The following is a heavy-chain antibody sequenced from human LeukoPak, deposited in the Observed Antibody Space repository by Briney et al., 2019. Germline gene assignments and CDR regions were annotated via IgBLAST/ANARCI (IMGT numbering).Heavy chain of an antibody. CDR3: ARELLVAKNGDEAAGVLDHYYYYMDV. Sequence: ASVKVSCKASGYTFTGYYMHWVRQAPGQGLEWMGWINPNSGGTNYAQKFQGRVTMTRDTSISTAYMELSRLRSDDTAVYYCARELLVAKNGDEAAGVLDHYYYYMDVWGKGTTVTISS. V-gene: IGHV1-2*02. J-gene: IGHJ6*03. CDR1: GYTFTGYY. D-gene: IGHD6-13*01. CDR2: INPNSGGT.